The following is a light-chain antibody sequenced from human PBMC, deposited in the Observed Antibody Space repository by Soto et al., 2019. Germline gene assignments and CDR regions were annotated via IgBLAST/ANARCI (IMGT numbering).Light chain of an antibody. V-gene: IGKV1-5*01. J-gene: IGKJ1*01. CDR2: DAS. Sequence: DIPMTQSPYTLSASVGDRVTITCRASQGISTRLAWYQQKPGTAPKLLIYDASSLESGVPSRFSGSGSGTEFTLTISSLQPDDYATYYCQQYSSYSRTFGQGTKVEIK. CDR1: QGISTR. CDR3: QQYSSYSRT.